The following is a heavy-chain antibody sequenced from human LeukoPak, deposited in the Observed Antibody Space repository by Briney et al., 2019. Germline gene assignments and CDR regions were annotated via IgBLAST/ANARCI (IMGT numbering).Heavy chain of an antibody. J-gene: IGHJ4*02. V-gene: IGHV1-3*01. CDR1: GYTFTSYA. Sequence: ASVKVSCKPSGYTFTSYAMHWVRQAPGQRLEWMGWINAGNGNTKYSQKFQGRVTITRDTSASTAYMELSSLRSEDTAVYYCAREEGSAQYSGSYGLFDYWGQGTLVTVSS. D-gene: IGHD1-26*01. CDR2: INAGNGNT. CDR3: AREEGSAQYSGSYGLFDY.